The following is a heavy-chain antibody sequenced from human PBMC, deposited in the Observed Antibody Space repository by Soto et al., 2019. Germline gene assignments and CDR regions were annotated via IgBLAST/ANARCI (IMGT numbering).Heavy chain of an antibody. Sequence: EVQLLESGGGLVQPGGSLRLSCVGSGVFFSSYTMTWVRQAPGKGLEWVSSFSATSENTYYADSVRGRFTISRDNSKNTLFLQMNSLTAEDTTMYYCAKARDQQWVRLPIDSWGQRILVIVSS. CDR3: AKARDQQWVRLPIDS. V-gene: IGHV3-23*01. D-gene: IGHD6-19*01. CDR1: GVFFSSYT. J-gene: IGHJ4*02. CDR2: FSATSENT.